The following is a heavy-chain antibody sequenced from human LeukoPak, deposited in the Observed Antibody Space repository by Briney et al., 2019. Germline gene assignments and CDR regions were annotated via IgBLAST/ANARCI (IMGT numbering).Heavy chain of an antibody. CDR3: ARRDQLLFQDY. CDR1: GGPISSSSYY. V-gene: IGHV4-39*06. J-gene: IGHJ4*02. CDR2: IYYSGST. D-gene: IGHD2-2*01. Sequence: KPSETLSLTCTVSGGPISSSSYYWGCIRQPPRNGLEWIGSIYYSGSTYYNPSLKSRLTISVDKSKIQFALELSSVTAAGTAVYYCARRDQLLFQDYWGQGTLVTVSS.